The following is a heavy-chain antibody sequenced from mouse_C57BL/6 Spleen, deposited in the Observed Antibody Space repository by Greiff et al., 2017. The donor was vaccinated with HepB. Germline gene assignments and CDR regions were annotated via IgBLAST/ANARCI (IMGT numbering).Heavy chain of an antibody. Sequence: VKLQESGAELARPGASVKLSCKASGYTFTSYGISWVKQRTGQGLEWIGEIYPRSGNTYYNEKFKGKATLTADKSSSTAYMELRSLTSEDSAVYFCARSYYMGFDYWGQGTTLTVSS. V-gene: IGHV1-81*01. CDR1: GYTFTSYG. J-gene: IGHJ2*01. D-gene: IGHD2-12*01. CDR2: IYPRSGNT. CDR3: ARSYYMGFDY.